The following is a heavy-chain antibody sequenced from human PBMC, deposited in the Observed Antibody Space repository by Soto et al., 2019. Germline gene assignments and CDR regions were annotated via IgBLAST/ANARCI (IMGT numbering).Heavy chain of an antibody. CDR1: GFTVSSNY. V-gene: IGHV3-53*04. D-gene: IGHD5-12*01. CDR2: IYSGGST. J-gene: IGHJ6*03. Sequence: GGSLRLSCAASGFTVSSNYTSWVRQAPGKGLEWVSVIYSGGSTYYADSVKGRFTISRHNSKNTLYLQMNSLRAEDTAVYYCARGTAWHYYYYYYMDVWGKGTTVTVSS. CDR3: ARGTAWHYYYYYYMDV.